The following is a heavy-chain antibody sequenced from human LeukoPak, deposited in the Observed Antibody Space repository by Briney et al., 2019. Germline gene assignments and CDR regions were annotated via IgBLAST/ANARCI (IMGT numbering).Heavy chain of an antibody. J-gene: IGHJ4*02. V-gene: IGHV3-66*01. D-gene: IGHD6-13*01. CDR3: ALGDPSSS. Sequence: GGSLRLSCAASGFTVSANYMTWVRQAPGKGLEWVSVVYSGGSTYYADSVKGRFTISRDSSKNTLYLQMNSLRAEDTAVYYCALGDPSSSWGQGTLVTASS. CDR1: GFTVSANY. CDR2: VYSGGST.